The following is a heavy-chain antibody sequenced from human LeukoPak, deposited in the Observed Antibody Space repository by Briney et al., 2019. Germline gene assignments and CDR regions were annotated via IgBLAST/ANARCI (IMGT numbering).Heavy chain of an antibody. CDR2: IYYNGIT. Sequence: SETLSLTCTVSGGSISSYYWGWSRQPPGKGLEWVGYIYYNGITNNNPSLESRVTISVDTSKNQFSLKLSSVTAADTAVDYCTRHDAVPVIGHGMGVWGQGTTVTVSS. CDR3: TRHDAVPVIGHGMGV. CDR1: GGSISSYY. V-gene: IGHV4-59*08. D-gene: IGHD3-16*02. J-gene: IGHJ6*02.